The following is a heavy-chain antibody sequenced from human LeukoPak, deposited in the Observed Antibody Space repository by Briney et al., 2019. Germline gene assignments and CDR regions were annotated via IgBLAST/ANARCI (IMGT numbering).Heavy chain of an antibody. CDR1: GYTFTSYG. V-gene: IGHV1-18*01. CDR2: ISAYNGNT. D-gene: IGHD3-22*01. Sequence: ASVKVSCTASGYTFTSYGISWVRQAPGQGLEWMGWISAYNGNTNYAQKLQGRVTMTTDTSTSTAYMELRSLRSDDTAVYYCARGPPSSGTVDAFDIWGQGTMVTVSS. CDR3: ARGPPSSGTVDAFDI. J-gene: IGHJ3*02.